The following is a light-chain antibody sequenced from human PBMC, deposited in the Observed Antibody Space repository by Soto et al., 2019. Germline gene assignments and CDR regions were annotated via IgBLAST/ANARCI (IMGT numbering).Light chain of an antibody. J-gene: IGKJ1*01. Sequence: EIVLTQSPGTLSLYPGERATLSCRASQSVSSSYLDWYQHKPGPAPRLLIYRASNKAAGIPDRFSGSGSGTDFTLTISRLAPDDFAVYYCQQSGTFGKGTKFAIK. CDR2: RAS. V-gene: IGKV3-20*01. CDR1: QSVSSSY. CDR3: QQSGT.